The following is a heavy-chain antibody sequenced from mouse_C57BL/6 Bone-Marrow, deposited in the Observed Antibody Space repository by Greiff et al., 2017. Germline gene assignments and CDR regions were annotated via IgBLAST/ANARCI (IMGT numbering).Heavy chain of an antibody. D-gene: IGHD1-1*01. Sequence: QVQLQQPGAELVKPGASVKMSCKASGYTFTSYWITWVKQRPGQGLEWIGDIYPGSGSTNYNEKFKGKATLTADKSSSTAYMELRSLTSEDSAVYFCAPLLLRSYFDYWGQGTTLTVSS. V-gene: IGHV1-55*01. CDR1: GYTFTSYW. J-gene: IGHJ2*01. CDR3: APLLLRSYFDY. CDR2: IYPGSGST.